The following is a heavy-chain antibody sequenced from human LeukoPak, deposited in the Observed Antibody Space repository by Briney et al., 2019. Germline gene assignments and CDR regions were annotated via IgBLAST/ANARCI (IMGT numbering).Heavy chain of an antibody. V-gene: IGHV4-39*07. D-gene: IGHD2-15*01. CDR1: GGSISSSSYY. J-gene: IGHJ4*02. Sequence: SETLSLTCTVSGGSISSSSYYWGWIRQPPGKGLEWIGSIYYSGSTYYNPSLKIRVTISVDTSKNQFSLKLSSVTAADTAVYFCAREDPLVAARGLDYWGQGTLVTVSS. CDR2: IYYSGST. CDR3: AREDPLVAARGLDY.